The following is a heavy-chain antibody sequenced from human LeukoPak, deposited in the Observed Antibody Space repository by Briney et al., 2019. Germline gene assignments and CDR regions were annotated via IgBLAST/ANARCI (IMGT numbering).Heavy chain of an antibody. CDR2: IYYSGST. Sequence: SETLSLTCTVSGGSISSSSYYWGWIRQHPGKGLEWIGSIYYSGSTNYNPSLKSRVTISVDTSKNQFSLKLSSVTAADTAVYYCARGELIFDYWGQGTLVTVSS. CDR1: GGSISSSSYY. D-gene: IGHD3-10*01. CDR3: ARGELIFDY. J-gene: IGHJ4*02. V-gene: IGHV4-39*07.